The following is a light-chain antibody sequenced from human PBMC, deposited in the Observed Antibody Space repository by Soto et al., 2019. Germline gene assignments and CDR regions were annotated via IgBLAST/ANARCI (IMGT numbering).Light chain of an antibody. CDR2: DVS. CDR3: TSYTSSSTMV. J-gene: IGLJ2*01. CDR1: SSDVGGYNY. V-gene: IGLV2-14*01. Sequence: SALTQPASVSGSPGQSITISCTGTSSDVGGYNYVSWYQQHPGIAPKLMIYDVSNRPSGVSNRFSGSKSGNTASLTISGLQAKDDADYYSTSYTSSSTMVFGGGTKLTVL.